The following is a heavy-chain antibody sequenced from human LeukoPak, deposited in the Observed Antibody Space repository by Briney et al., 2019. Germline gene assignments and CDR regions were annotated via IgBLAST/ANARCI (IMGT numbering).Heavy chain of an antibody. CDR3: ASPGPESYHYVWGSLEN. CDR2: INHSGSA. J-gene: IGHJ4*02. CDR1: GGSFIDYY. D-gene: IGHD3-16*01. Sequence: PSETLSPTCAVYGGSFIDYYLTWLRQTPGKGLEWIGEINHSGSAKYNPSLKSRVIISIDTSKNQFSLNLSSVTAADTAVYYCASPGPESYHYVWGSLENWGQGTLVSVSS. V-gene: IGHV4-34*01.